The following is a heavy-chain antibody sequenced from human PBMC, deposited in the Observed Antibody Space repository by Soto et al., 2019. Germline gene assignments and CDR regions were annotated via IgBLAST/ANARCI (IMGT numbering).Heavy chain of an antibody. J-gene: IGHJ4*02. D-gene: IGHD3-9*01. CDR2: ISSSSSTI. CDR3: ARGRDTGVLRYFDWFPTYFDY. Sequence: GGSLRLSCAASGFTFSSYSMSWVRQAPGKGLEGVSYISSSSSTIYYADSVKGRFTIARDNAKNSLYLQMSSLRAEDTAVYYCARGRDTGVLRYFDWFPTYFDYWGQGTLVTVSS. V-gene: IGHV3-48*01. CDR1: GFTFSSYS.